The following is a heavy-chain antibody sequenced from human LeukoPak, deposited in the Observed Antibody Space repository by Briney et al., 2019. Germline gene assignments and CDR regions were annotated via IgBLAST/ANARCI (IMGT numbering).Heavy chain of an antibody. Sequence: GASVKVSCKVSGYTLTELSMHWVRQAPGKGLEWMGGFDPEDGETIYAQKSQGRVTVTEDTSTDTAYMELSSLRSEDTAVYYCATDDGQQQLVRHYWGQGTLVTVSP. CDR2: FDPEDGET. J-gene: IGHJ4*02. CDR3: ATDDGQQQLVRHY. CDR1: GYTLTELS. D-gene: IGHD6-13*01. V-gene: IGHV1-24*01.